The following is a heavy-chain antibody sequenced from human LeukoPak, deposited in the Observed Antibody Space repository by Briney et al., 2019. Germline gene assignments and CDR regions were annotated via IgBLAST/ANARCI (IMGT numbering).Heavy chain of an antibody. J-gene: IGHJ3*02. CDR1: GYTFTSYY. V-gene: IGHV1-46*01. D-gene: IGHD5-18*01. CDR2: INPSGGST. CDR3: ARRGYRYGDAFYN. Sequence: ASVKVSCKASGYTFTSYYMHWVRQAPGQGLEWMGIINPSGGSTSYAQKFQGRVTMTRDTSTSTVYMELSSLRSGDTAVYYCARRGYRYGDAFYNWGQGTMVTVSS.